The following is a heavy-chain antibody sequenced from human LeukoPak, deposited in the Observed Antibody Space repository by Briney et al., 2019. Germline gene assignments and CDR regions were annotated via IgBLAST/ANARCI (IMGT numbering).Heavy chain of an antibody. J-gene: IGHJ4*02. CDR2: VYHTGST. V-gene: IGHV4-59*01. Sequence: SETLSLTCTVSGGSISSYYWSWIRQPPGKGLEWIGNVYHTGSTNCNPSLKGRVTISLDTSMSQFSLKLSSVTAADTAVYYCAREGGYGYCYGRQAGYGGQGTVV. D-gene: IGHD5-18*01. CDR3: AREGGYGYCYGRQAGY. CDR1: GGSISSYY.